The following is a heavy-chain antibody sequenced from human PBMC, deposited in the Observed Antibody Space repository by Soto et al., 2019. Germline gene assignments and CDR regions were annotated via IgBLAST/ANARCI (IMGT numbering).Heavy chain of an antibody. CDR2: IRRKANSYTT. CDR1: GLIFSDYH. Sequence: EVQLVESGGGLVQPGGSLRLSCAASGLIFSDYHMDWVRQAPGKGLEWVGRIRRKANSYTTEYAASVKGSITISRDDSKISLYLQMNSLKSEDTAVYYCAMLGGWSGGSSGMDVWGQGTTVTVSS. CDR3: AMLGGWSGGSSGMDV. V-gene: IGHV3-72*01. J-gene: IGHJ6*02. D-gene: IGHD6-19*01.